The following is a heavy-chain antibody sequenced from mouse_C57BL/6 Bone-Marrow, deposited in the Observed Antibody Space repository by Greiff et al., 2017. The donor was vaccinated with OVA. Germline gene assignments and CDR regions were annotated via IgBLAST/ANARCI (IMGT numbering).Heavy chain of an antibody. D-gene: IGHD2-4*01. Sequence: VQLVESGPGLVAPSQSLSITCTVSGFSLTSYAISWVRQPPGKGLEWLGVIWTGGGANYNSALKSRLSISKDNSKSQVFLKMNSLQTDDTARYYCARKGDYDEGWAMDYWGQGTSVTVSS. V-gene: IGHV2-9-1*01. CDR3: ARKGDYDEGWAMDY. J-gene: IGHJ4*01. CDR2: IWTGGGA. CDR1: GFSLTSYA.